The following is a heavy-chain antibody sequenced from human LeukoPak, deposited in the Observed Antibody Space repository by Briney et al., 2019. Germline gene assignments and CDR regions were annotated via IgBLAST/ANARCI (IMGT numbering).Heavy chain of an antibody. CDR1: GGTFSSYA. Sequence: SVKVSCXASGGTFSSYAISWVRQAPGQGLEWMGRIIPIFGTANYAQKFQGRVTITTDESTSTAYMELSSLRSEDTAVYYCASVEQWLDAFDIWGQGTMVTVSS. CDR2: IIPIFGTA. D-gene: IGHD6-19*01. CDR3: ASVEQWLDAFDI. V-gene: IGHV1-69*05. J-gene: IGHJ3*02.